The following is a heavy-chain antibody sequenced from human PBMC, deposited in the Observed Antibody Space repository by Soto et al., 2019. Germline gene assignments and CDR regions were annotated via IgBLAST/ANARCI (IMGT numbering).Heavy chain of an antibody. CDR3: ARVQQRYSGTYLAY. CDR2: MTPNSGHT. Sequence: ASVKVSCKASGYTFTSYDINWVRQATGHGLEWMGWMTPNSGHTGYAQKFQGRVTMTRNTSISTAYMELSSLRSEDTAVYYCARVQQRYSGTYLAYWGQGTLVTVSS. J-gene: IGHJ4*02. D-gene: IGHD1-26*01. CDR1: GYTFTSYD. V-gene: IGHV1-8*01.